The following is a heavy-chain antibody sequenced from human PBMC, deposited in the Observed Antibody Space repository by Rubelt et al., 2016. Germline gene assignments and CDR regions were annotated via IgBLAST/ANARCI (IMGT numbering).Heavy chain of an antibody. CDR3: AREGTAMVTDY. Sequence: SGSTYYNPSLKSRVTISVDTSKNQFSLKLSSVTAADTAVYYCAREGTAMVTDYWGQGTLVTVSS. J-gene: IGHJ4*02. D-gene: IGHD5-18*01. CDR2: SGST. V-gene: IGHV4-39*07.